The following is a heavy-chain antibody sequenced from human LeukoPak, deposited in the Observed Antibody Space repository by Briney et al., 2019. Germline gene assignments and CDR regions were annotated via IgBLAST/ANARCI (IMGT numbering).Heavy chain of an antibody. J-gene: IGHJ4*02. D-gene: IGHD6-6*01. CDR2: ISGSGGGT. V-gene: IGHV3-23*01. CDR1: GFTFSSYA. Sequence: GGSLRLSCAASGFTFSSYAMSWVRQAPGKGLEWVSAISGSGGGTYYADSVKGRFTISRDNSKNTLYLQMNSLRAEDTAVYYCAKAYSSSLEGFDYWGQGTLVTVSS. CDR3: AKAYSSSLEGFDY.